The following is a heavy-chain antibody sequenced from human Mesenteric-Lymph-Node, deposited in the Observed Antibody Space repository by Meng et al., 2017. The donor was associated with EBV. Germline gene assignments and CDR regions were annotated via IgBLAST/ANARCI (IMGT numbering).Heavy chain of an antibody. CDR2: IYHSGST. CDR1: GGSIKSFY. CDR3: ARGEVFDS. V-gene: IGHV4-59*07. J-gene: IGHJ4*02. Sequence: QVPLQESGPGLGKPSDTLSLTCNVSGGSIKSFYWSWIRQPPGKGLEWIGYIYHSGSTNYNPSLKSRVTMSVDMSKNQFSLKLSSVTAADTAVYYCARGEVFDSWGQGTLVTVSS.